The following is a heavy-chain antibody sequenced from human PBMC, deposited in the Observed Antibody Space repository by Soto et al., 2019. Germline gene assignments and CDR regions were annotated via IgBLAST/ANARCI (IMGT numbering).Heavy chain of an antibody. D-gene: IGHD2-21*02. Sequence: PGGSLRLSCAASGFTFSSYAMHWVRQAPGKGLEWVAVISYDGSNKYYADSVKGRFTISRDNSKNTLYLQMNSLRAEDTAVYYCARDQYCGGDCYPSYYYYGMDVWGQGTTVTVSS. CDR1: GFTFSSYA. J-gene: IGHJ6*02. CDR2: ISYDGSNK. CDR3: ARDQYCGGDCYPSYYYYGMDV. V-gene: IGHV3-30-3*01.